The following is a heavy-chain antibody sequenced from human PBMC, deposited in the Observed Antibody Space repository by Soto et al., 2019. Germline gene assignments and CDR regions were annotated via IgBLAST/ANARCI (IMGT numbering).Heavy chain of an antibody. CDR2: INHSGST. CDR1: GGSFSGYY. CDR3: ARRSITMVRGAYYYYMDV. Sequence: QEQLQQWGAGLLKPSETLSLTCAVYGGSFSGYYWSWIRQPPGKGLEWIGEINHSGSTNYNPSLKSRVTISVDTSKNQFSLKLSSVTAADTAVYYCARRSITMVRGAYYYYMDVWGKGTTVTVSS. V-gene: IGHV4-34*01. D-gene: IGHD3-10*01. J-gene: IGHJ6*03.